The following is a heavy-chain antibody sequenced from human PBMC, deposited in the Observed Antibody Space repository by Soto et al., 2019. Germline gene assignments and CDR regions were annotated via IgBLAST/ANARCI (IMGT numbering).Heavy chain of an antibody. CDR2: ISYDGSNK. D-gene: IGHD6-13*01. CDR1: GFTFSSYA. V-gene: IGHV3-30-3*01. J-gene: IGHJ4*02. Sequence: QVQLVESGGGVVQPGRSLRLSCAASGFTFSSYAMHWVRQAPGKGLEWVAVISYDGSNKYYADSVKGRFTISRDNSKNTLYLQMNSLRAEDTAVYYCAREASRYSSSWTGVYYFDYWGQGTLVTVSS. CDR3: AREASRYSSSWTGVYYFDY.